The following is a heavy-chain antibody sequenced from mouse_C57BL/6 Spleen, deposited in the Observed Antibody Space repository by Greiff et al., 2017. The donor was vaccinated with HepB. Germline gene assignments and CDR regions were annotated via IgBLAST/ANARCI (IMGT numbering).Heavy chain of an antibody. J-gene: IGHJ1*03. CDR2: ISYDGSN. Sequence: EVHLVESGPGLVKPSQSLSLTCSVTGYSITSGYYWNWIRQFPGNKLEWMGYISYDGSNNYNPSLKNRISITRDTSKNQFFLKLNSVTTEDTATYYCASDPPKYFDVWGTGTTVTVSS. CDR3: ASDPPKYFDV. V-gene: IGHV3-6*01. CDR1: GYSITSGYY.